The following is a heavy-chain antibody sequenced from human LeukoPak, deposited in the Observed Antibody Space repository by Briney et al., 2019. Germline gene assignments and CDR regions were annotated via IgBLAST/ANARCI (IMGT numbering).Heavy chain of an antibody. J-gene: IGHJ5*02. CDR2: MNNDGRVI. CDR3: AKDGSGSYPNWFDP. CDR1: GFTLNSYW. D-gene: IGHD3-10*01. Sequence: GGSLRLSCTVSGFTLNSYWMHWVRQAPGKGLVWVSRMNNDGRVITYADSVKGRFTISRDNAKNTLYLQMNSLRAEDTAVYYCAKDGSGSYPNWFDPWGQGTLVTVSS. V-gene: IGHV3-74*01.